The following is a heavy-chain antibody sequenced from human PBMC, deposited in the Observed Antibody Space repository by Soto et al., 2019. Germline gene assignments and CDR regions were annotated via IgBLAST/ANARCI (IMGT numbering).Heavy chain of an antibody. D-gene: IGHD3-10*01. CDR2: IIPIFGTA. Sequence: SVKVSCKASGGTFSSYAISWVRQAPGQGLEWMGGIIPIFGTANYAQKFQGRVTITADESTSTAYMELSSLRSEDTAVYYCARSLYGLGSYFVSRNWFDPWGQGTLVTVSS. V-gene: IGHV1-69*13. CDR1: GGTFSSYA. CDR3: ARSLYGLGSYFVSRNWFDP. J-gene: IGHJ5*02.